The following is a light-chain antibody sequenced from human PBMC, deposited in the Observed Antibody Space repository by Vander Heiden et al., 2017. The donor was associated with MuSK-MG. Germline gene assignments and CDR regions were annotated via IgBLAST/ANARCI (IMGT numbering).Light chain of an antibody. CDR1: SSNIGAGYD. Sequence: QSVLTQPPPVSGAPGPRVTISCTGSSSNIGAGYDVHWYQQLPGTAPKLLIYGNSNRPSGVPDRFSGSKSGTSASLAITGLQAEDEADYYCQSYDSSLSGWVFGGGTKLTGL. CDR3: QSYDSSLSGWV. CDR2: GNS. J-gene: IGLJ3*02. V-gene: IGLV1-40*01.